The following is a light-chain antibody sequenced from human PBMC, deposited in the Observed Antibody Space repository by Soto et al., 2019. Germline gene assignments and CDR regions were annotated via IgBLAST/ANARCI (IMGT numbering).Light chain of an antibody. CDR3: HQRSDWPLIS. Sequence: EVELTQSPATLSLSPGESATLSCRASQSVTTFFAWYQQKPGLPPRLLIYDASTRATGIPARFSGSGSGTDFTLTISSLEPEDFAVYYCHQRSDWPLISFGPGTRLEI. J-gene: IGKJ5*01. CDR1: QSVTTF. V-gene: IGKV3-11*01. CDR2: DAS.